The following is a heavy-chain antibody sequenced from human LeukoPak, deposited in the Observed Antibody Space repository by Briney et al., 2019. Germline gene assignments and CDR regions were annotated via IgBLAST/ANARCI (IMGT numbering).Heavy chain of an antibody. D-gene: IGHD5-18*01. V-gene: IGHV3-21*01. J-gene: IGHJ4*02. CDR3: ARVGGVQLWLTDY. Sequence: GGSLRLSCAASGFAFSSYSMNWVRQAPGKGLEWVSSISSSSGFIYYADSVKGRFTISRDNAKNSLFLQMDSLRDEDTAVYYCARVGGVQLWLTDYWGQGTLVTVSS. CDR1: GFAFSSYS. CDR2: ISSSSGFI.